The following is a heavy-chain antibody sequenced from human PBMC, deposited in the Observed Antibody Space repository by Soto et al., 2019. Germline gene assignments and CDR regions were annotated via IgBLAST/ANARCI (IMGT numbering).Heavy chain of an antibody. Sequence: GGSLRLSCAASGFTFSSYAMHWVRQAPGKGLEWVAVISYDGSNKYYADSVKGRFTISRDNSKNTLYLQMNSLRAEDTAVYHCARDYDILTGYSQYYYYYGMDVWGQGTTVTVSS. CDR2: ISYDGSNK. D-gene: IGHD3-9*01. CDR3: ARDYDILTGYSQYYYYYGMDV. V-gene: IGHV3-30-3*01. J-gene: IGHJ6*02. CDR1: GFTFSSYA.